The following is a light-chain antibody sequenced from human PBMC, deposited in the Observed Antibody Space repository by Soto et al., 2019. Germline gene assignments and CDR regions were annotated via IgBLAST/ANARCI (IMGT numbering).Light chain of an antibody. CDR1: QSVSNTY. V-gene: IGKV3-20*01. CDR2: DAS. Sequence: EIVLTQSPGTLSLSPGERATLSCRASQSVSNTYLAWYQQKPGQAPRLLIYDASSRATGIPDRFSGSGSGTDFTLTISSLQSEDFALYYCQQYINWPRTFGQGTKVDIK. CDR3: QQYINWPRT. J-gene: IGKJ1*01.